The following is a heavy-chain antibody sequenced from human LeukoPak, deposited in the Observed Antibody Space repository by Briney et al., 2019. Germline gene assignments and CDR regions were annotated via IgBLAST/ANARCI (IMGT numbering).Heavy chain of an antibody. CDR2: ISGSGGST. CDR1: GFTFSSYG. CDR3: AKDPTSGYLNTFDY. Sequence: GGSLRLSCAASGFTFSSYGMSWVRQAPNKGLEWVSAISGSGGSTYYADSVKGRFTISRDNSKNTLYLQINSLRAEDTAVHYCAKDPTSGYLNTFDYWGQGTLVTVSS. V-gene: IGHV3-23*01. D-gene: IGHD3-22*01. J-gene: IGHJ4*02.